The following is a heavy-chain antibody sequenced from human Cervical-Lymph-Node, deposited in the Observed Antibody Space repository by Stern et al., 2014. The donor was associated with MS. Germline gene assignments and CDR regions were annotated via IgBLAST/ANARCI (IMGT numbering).Heavy chain of an antibody. V-gene: IGHV1-69*01. J-gene: IGHJ5*02. D-gene: IGHD2-15*01. CDR2: IFPVFGTP. Sequence: VQLVESGAEVTKPGSSVKVSCKASGGTFSKFPSSWVRQAPGQGLEWMGGIFPVFGTPTYAQEFRGRVTITADVSTSTVYWERSSLRSDDTAVYYCALSSKPSDGWYSLGYDLGARETLFT. CDR1: GGTFSKFP. CDR3: ALSSKPSDGWYSLGYDL.